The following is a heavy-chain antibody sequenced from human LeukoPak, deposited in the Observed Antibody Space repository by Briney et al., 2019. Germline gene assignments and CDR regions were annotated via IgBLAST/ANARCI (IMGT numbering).Heavy chain of an antibody. V-gene: IGHV3-30*18. D-gene: IGHD6-13*01. CDR2: ISYDGSNK. Sequence: GGSLRLSCAASGFTFRSYGMHWVRQAPGKGLEWVAVISYDGSNKKYADSVKGRFTISRDNSKNTLYLQMNSLRVEDTAVYYCAKEGGAAVGTTDFDYWGQGTLVTVSS. CDR3: AKEGGAAVGTTDFDY. CDR1: GFTFRSYG. J-gene: IGHJ4*02.